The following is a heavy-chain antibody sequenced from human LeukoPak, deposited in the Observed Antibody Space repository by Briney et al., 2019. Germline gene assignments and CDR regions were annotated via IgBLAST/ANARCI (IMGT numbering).Heavy chain of an antibody. D-gene: IGHD1-26*01. J-gene: IGHJ6*02. V-gene: IGHV4-59*08. Sequence: SQTLSLTCTVSGYSINNYYWSCIRQPPGKGLEWIGYVSYSGTPDCNPSLKGRVTISLDTSRNQFSLQLSSVTAADTAQYYCARQKWDRLTYYYYGMDVWGQGTTVTVSS. CDR3: ARQKWDRLTYYYYGMDV. CDR1: GYSINNYY. CDR2: VSYSGTP.